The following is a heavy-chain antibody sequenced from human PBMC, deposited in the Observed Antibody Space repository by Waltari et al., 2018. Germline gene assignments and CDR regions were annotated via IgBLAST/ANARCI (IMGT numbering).Heavy chain of an antibody. V-gene: IGHV4-34*01. Sequence: QVQLQQWGAGLLKPSETQSLTCAVFGGSFSGYYWSWIRQPPGKGLEWIGEINHSGNTNYNASLKSRVTILGDTSNNQFSLKLTSVTAADTAVYYCAIAYCSGWYGVWGQGTLVTVSS. J-gene: IGHJ4*02. D-gene: IGHD6-19*01. CDR1: GGSFSGYY. CDR3: AIAYCSGWYGV. CDR2: INHSGNT.